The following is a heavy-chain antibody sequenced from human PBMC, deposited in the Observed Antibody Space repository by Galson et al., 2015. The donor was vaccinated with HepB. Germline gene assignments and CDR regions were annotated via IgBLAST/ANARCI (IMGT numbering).Heavy chain of an antibody. CDR3: APDLGYCSSTSCPRVDY. CDR2: ISSSSSTI. Sequence: LRLSCAASGFTFSSYSMSWVRQAPGKGLEWVSYISSSSSTIYYADSVKGRFTISRDNAKNSLYLQMNSLRDEDTAVYYCAPDLGYCSSTSCPRVDYWGQGTLVTVSS. V-gene: IGHV3-48*02. CDR1: GFTFSSYS. J-gene: IGHJ4*02. D-gene: IGHD2-2*01.